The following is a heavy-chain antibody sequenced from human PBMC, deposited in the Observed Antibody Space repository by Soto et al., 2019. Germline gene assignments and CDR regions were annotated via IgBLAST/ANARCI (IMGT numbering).Heavy chain of an antibody. CDR3: AKDSEGYYDSSDGMDV. D-gene: IGHD3-22*01. V-gene: IGHV3-23*01. J-gene: IGHJ6*02. CDR2: ISGSGGST. CDR1: GFTFSSYA. Sequence: EVQLLESGGGLVQPGGSLRLSCAASGFTFSSYAMSWVRQAPGKGLEWVSAISGSGGSTYYADSVKGRFTISRANSKNTLYLQMNSLRAEDTAVYYCAKDSEGYYDSSDGMDVWGQGTTVTVSS.